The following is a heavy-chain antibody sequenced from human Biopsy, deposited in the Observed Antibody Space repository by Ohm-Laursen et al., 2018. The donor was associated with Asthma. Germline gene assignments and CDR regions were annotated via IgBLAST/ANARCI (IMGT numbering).Heavy chain of an antibody. D-gene: IGHD6-13*01. CDR1: SGSGGYMRSGNYY. V-gene: IGHV4-39*01. J-gene: IGHJ6*02. Sequence: TLSLTCSLSSGSGGYMRSGNYYWGWIRQPPGKGLEWIGSIYYSGTTYYNPSLESRVTVSADTSKNQFSPKLTSVTAADTAVYYCVRGSSSWHHGPFHYYYGMDVWGQGTTVTVSS. CDR2: IYYSGTT. CDR3: VRGSSSWHHGPFHYYYGMDV.